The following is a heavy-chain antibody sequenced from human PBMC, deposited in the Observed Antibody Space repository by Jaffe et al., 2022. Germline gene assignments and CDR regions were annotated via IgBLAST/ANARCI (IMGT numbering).Heavy chain of an antibody. V-gene: IGHV1-46*03. CDR3: ARDIYCSGGSCWHYYFDY. CDR2: INPSGGST. J-gene: IGHJ4*02. Sequence: QVQLVQSGAEVKKPGASVKVSCKASGYTFTSYYMHWVRQAPGQGLEWMGIINPSGGSTSYAQKFQGRVTMTRDTSTSTVYMELSSLRSEDTAVYYCARDIYCSGGSCWHYYFDYWGQGTLVTVSS. D-gene: IGHD2-15*01. CDR1: GYTFTSYY.